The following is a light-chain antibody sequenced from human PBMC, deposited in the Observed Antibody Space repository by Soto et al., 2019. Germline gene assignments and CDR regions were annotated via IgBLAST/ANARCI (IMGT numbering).Light chain of an antibody. CDR3: GTWDSSLSAVV. V-gene: IGLV1-51*01. Sequence: QSVLTQPPSVSAAPGQKVTISCSGSSFNIGNNYVSWYQQLPGTAPKLLIYDNNKRPSGIPDRFSGSKSGTSATLGITRLQTGDEADYYCGTWDSSLSAVVFGGGTKLTVL. J-gene: IGLJ2*01. CDR2: DNN. CDR1: SFNIGNNY.